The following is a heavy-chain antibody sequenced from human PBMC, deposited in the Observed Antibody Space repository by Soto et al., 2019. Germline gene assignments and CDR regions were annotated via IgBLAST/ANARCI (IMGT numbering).Heavy chain of an antibody. J-gene: IGHJ6*02. CDR1: GGSISSGGYY. D-gene: IGHD2-2*01. CDR2: IYYSGST. V-gene: IGHV4-31*01. Sequence: LSLTCTVSGGSISSGGYYWSWIRQHPGKGLEWIGYIYYSGSTYYNPSLKSQVTISVDTSKNQFSLKLSSVTAADTAVYYCARDRYCSSTSCPTHAYGMDVWGQGTTVTVSS. CDR3: ARDRYCSSTSCPTHAYGMDV.